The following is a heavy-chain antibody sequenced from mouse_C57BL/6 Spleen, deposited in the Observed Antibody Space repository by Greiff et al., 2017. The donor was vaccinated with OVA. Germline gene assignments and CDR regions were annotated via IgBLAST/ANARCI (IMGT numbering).Heavy chain of an antibody. Sequence: EVHLVESGPELVKPGASVKIPCKASGYTFTDYNMDWVKQSHGKSLEWIGDINPNNGGTIYNQKFKGKATLTVDKSSSTAYMELRSLTSEDTAVYYCARTGGLGLYFDYWGQGTTLTVSS. J-gene: IGHJ2*01. CDR3: ARTGGLGLYFDY. CDR2: INPNNGGT. D-gene: IGHD4-1*01. CDR1: GYTFTDYN. V-gene: IGHV1-18*01.